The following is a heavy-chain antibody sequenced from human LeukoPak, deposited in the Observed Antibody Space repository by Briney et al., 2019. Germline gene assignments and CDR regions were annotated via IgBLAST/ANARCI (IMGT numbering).Heavy chain of an antibody. CDR1: GFTFSNYW. V-gene: IGHV3-23*01. J-gene: IGHJ4*02. Sequence: GGSLRLSCAASGFTFSNYWMDWLRQAPGKGLEWVSAISNNGGYTYYADSVQGRFTISRDNSKSTLCLQMNSLRAEDTAVYYCAKQLGYCSDGSCYFPYWGQGSLVTVSS. CDR3: AKQLGYCSDGSCYFPY. D-gene: IGHD2-15*01. CDR2: ISNNGGYT.